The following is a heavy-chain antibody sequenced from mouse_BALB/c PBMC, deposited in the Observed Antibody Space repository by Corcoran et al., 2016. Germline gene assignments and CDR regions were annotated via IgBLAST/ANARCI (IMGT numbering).Heavy chain of an antibody. CDR1: GFNIKDTY. J-gene: IGHJ3*01. Sequence: EVQLQQSGAELVKPGASVKLSCTASGFNIKDTYMHWVKQRPEQGLEWIGRIDPANGNTKYDPKFQGKATITADTSSNTAYLQLSSLTSDDTAVYSCARVVQAWFAYWGQGTLVTVSA. CDR3: ARVVQAWFAY. V-gene: IGHV14-3*02. CDR2: IDPANGNT.